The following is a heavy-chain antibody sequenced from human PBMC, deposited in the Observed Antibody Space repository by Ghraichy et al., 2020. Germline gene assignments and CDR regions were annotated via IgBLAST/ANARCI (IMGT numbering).Heavy chain of an antibody. CDR3: AKDVWFGELLGYFQH. CDR1: GFTFSSYA. CDR2: ISGSGGST. D-gene: IGHD3-10*01. Sequence: GSLRLSCAASGFTFSSYAMSWVRQAPGKGLEWVSAISGSGGSTYYADSVKGRFTISRDNSKNTLYLQMNSLRAEDTAVYYCAKDVWFGELLGYFQHWGQGTLVTVSS. V-gene: IGHV3-23*01. J-gene: IGHJ1*01.